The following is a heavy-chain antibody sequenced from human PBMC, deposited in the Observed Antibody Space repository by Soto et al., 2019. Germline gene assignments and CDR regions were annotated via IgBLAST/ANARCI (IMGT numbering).Heavy chain of an antibody. CDR3: ARGVVPAANEEFYFAY. Sequence: QVQLVQSGAEVKKPGSSVKVSCKASGDTFSSYAISWVRQAPGQGLEWMGGIIPIFGTANYAQKFQGRVTITADEPASTAYMDLSSLISEDTAVYYCARGVVPAANEEFYFAYWGQGTLVTVSS. V-gene: IGHV1-69*01. CDR1: GDTFSSYA. D-gene: IGHD2-2*01. J-gene: IGHJ4*02. CDR2: IIPIFGTA.